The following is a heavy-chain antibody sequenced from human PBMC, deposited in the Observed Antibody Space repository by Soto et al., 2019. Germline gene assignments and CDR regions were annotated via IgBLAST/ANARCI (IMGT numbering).Heavy chain of an antibody. V-gene: IGHV3-23*01. J-gene: IGHJ3*02. CDR3: ARAKAVVIAALDI. Sequence: PGGSLRLSCKASGFMFNNSAMTWVRQAPGQGLQWVASVSDNGGSSGGTYYADSVKGRFTISRDNSKNTLYLQLDSLTGADTAVYYCARAKAVVIAALDIWGQGTMVTVSS. D-gene: IGHD2-21*01. CDR1: GFMFNNSA. CDR2: VSDNGGSSGGT.